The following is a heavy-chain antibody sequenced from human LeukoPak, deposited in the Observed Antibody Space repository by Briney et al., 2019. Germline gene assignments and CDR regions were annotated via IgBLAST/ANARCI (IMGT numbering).Heavy chain of an antibody. J-gene: IGHJ4*02. V-gene: IGHV3-7*02. CDR1: RFTFSRYW. CDR2: IKQDGSEK. D-gene: IGHD3-22*01. CDR3: ARVASITMICDF. Sequence: PGGSLRLSCAASRFTFSRYWMSWVRQAPGKGLEWVANIKQDGSEKYYVDSVKGRFTISRDNAKNSLYLQMNSLRAEDTAVYYCARVASITMICDFWGQGTLVTVSS.